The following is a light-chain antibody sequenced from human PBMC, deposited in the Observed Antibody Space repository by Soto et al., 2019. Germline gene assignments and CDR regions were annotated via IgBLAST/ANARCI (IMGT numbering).Light chain of an antibody. V-gene: IGKV3-11*01. J-gene: IGKJ2*01. CDR3: QQRGDWPLYT. CDR1: QSVSSS. CDR2: DAS. Sequence: DIVMTQSPATLSVSPLEIATLSFMASQSVSSSLAWYQQKPGQAPRLLIYDASDRATGIPARFSGSGSGTDFTLTISSLEPEDFAVYYCQQRGDWPLYTFGQGTKVDIK.